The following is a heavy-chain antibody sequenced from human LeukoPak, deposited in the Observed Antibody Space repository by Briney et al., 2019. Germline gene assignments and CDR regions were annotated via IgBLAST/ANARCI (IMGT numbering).Heavy chain of an antibody. J-gene: IGHJ4*02. CDR2: IYHSGST. CDR3: ARDPRDGYPFDY. D-gene: IGHD5-24*01. Sequence: PGTLSLTCAVSGDSISSSNWWSWVRQPPGKGLEWIGEIYHSGSTNYNPSLKSRVTISVDKSKNQFSLKLTSVTAADTAVYYCARDPRDGYPFDYWSQGTLVTVSS. V-gene: IGHV4-4*03. CDR1: GDSISSSNW.